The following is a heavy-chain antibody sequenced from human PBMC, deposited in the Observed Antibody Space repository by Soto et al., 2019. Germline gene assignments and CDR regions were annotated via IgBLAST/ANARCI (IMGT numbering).Heavy chain of an antibody. D-gene: IGHD1-26*01. CDR3: ARDWSGSYTA. V-gene: IGHV3-48*02. J-gene: IGHJ5*02. CDR2: ITSNSITI. CDR1: GFTFSDYT. Sequence: PGGSLRLSCTASGFTFSDYTMNWVRQAPGKGLEWISYITSNSITIYYADSVKGRFTISRDNAKKSLYLQMNSLRDEDTAVYYCARDWSGSYTAWGQGTLVTVSS.